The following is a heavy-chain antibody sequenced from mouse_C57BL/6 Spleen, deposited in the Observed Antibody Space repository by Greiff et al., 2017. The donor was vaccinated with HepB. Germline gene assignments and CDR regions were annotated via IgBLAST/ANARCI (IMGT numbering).Heavy chain of an antibody. D-gene: IGHD2-4*01. CDR3: ARQYDYDWFAY. Sequence: EVQRVESGGDLVKPGGSLKLSCAASGFTFSSYGMSWVRQTPDKRLEWVATISSGGSYTYYPDSVKGRFTISRDNAKNTLYLQMSSLKSEDTAMYYCARQYDYDWFAYWGQGTLVTVSA. V-gene: IGHV5-6*01. J-gene: IGHJ3*01. CDR1: GFTFSSYG. CDR2: ISSGGSYT.